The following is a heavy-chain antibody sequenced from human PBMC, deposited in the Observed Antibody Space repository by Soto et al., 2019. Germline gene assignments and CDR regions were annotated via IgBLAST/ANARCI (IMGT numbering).Heavy chain of an antibody. CDR3: ARDLQQLAYYYYGMDV. D-gene: IGHD6-13*01. V-gene: IGHV1-46*01. J-gene: IGHJ6*02. Sequence: GLEWMGIINPSGGSTSYAQKFQGRVTMTRDTSTSTVYMELSSLRSEDTAVYYCARDLQQLAYYYYGMDVWGQGTTVTVSS. CDR2: INPSGGST.